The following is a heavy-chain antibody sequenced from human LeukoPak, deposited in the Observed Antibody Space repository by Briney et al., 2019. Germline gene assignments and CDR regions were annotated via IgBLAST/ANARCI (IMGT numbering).Heavy chain of an antibody. Sequence: GGSLRLSCAASGFTFSSYWMHWVRQAPGKGLVWVSRINSDGSSTSYADSVKGRFTISRDNAKNTLYLQMNSLRAEHTAVYYWARDQYYYDSSGYFYAFDIWGQGTMVTVSS. CDR2: INSDGSST. CDR3: ARDQYYYDSSGYFYAFDI. V-gene: IGHV3-74*01. J-gene: IGHJ3*02. CDR1: GFTFSSYW. D-gene: IGHD3-22*01.